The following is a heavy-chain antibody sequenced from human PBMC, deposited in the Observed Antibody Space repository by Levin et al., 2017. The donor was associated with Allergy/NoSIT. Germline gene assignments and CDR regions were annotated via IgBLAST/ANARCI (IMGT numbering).Heavy chain of an antibody. V-gene: IGHV3-74*01. D-gene: IGHD3-22*01. J-gene: IGHJ4*02. Sequence: GESLKISCAASGFTFSSYWMHWVRQAPGKGLVWVSRINSDGSSTSYADSVKGRFTISRDNAKNTLYLQMNSLRAEDTAVYYCGRPLDSSGYAYFDYWGQGTLVTVSS. CDR2: INSDGSST. CDR1: GFTFSSYW. CDR3: GRPLDSSGYAYFDY.